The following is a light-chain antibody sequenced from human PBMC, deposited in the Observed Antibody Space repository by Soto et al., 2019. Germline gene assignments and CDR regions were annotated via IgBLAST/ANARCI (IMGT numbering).Light chain of an antibody. CDR3: QQYNSYSGT. V-gene: IGKV3-15*01. CDR2: GAS. J-gene: IGKJ1*01. CDR1: QSLVSD. Sequence: EIVMTQSPGTLSLSPGDTATLSCRASQSLVSDLAWYQQKPCQAPRLLIFGASARPTGIPARISGSGSGTEFTLTISSLQPDDFATYSCQQYNSYSGTFGPGTKVDIK.